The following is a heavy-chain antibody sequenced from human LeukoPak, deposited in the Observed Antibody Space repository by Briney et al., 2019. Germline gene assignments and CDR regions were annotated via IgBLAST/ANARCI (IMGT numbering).Heavy chain of an antibody. CDR3: ARGVLGVVFY. Sequence: SQTLSLTCTVSGGSISSGGYYWSWIRQHPGKGLEWIGYIYYSGSTYYNPSLKSRVTISVDTSKNQFSLKLSSVTAADTAVYYCARGVLGVVFYWGQGTLVTVSS. CDR2: IYYSGST. CDR1: GGSISSGGYY. D-gene: IGHD3-3*01. J-gene: IGHJ4*02. V-gene: IGHV4-31*03.